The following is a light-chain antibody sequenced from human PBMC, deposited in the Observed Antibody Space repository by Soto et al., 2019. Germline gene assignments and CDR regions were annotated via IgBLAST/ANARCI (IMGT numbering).Light chain of an antibody. CDR3: QQYNSYSGT. CDR2: RTS. J-gene: IGKJ1*01. CDR1: QSISSN. Sequence: EIVMTQSPATLSVSPGERATLSCRASQSISSNLAWYQQKPGHAPRLLMFRTSSRATGFPARFSGSGSGTEFNLTISSLQSEDFGVYYCQQYNSYSGTFGQGTKVEIK. V-gene: IGKV3-15*01.